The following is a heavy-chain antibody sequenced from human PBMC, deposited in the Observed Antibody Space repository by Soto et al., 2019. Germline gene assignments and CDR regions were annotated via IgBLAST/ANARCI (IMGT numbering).Heavy chain of an antibody. D-gene: IGHD4-17*01. CDR1: GGSISSSSYY. CDR3: ARPGQDYGDPLGY. CDR2: IYYSGST. Sequence: PSETLSLTCTVSGGSISSSSYYWGWIRQPPGKGLEWIGGIYYSGSTYYNPSLKSRVTISVDTSKNQFSLKLSSVTAADTVVYYCARPGQDYGDPLGYGGQGTLVTVSS. J-gene: IGHJ4*02. V-gene: IGHV4-39*01.